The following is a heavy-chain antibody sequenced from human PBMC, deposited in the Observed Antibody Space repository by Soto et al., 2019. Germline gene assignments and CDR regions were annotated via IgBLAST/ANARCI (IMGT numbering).Heavy chain of an antibody. V-gene: IGHV1-18*01. CDR2: ISAYNGNT. J-gene: IGHJ5*02. CDR1: GYTFTSYG. Sequence: QVQLVQSGAEVKKPGASVKVSCKASGYTFTSYGISWVRQAPGQGLEWMGWISAYNGNTNYAQKLQGRVTMTTDTSPSTAYMELRSLRSDDTAVYYCARDARLYYYGSGSYYKSWFDPWGQGTLVTVSS. CDR3: ARDARLYYYGSGSYYKSWFDP. D-gene: IGHD3-10*01.